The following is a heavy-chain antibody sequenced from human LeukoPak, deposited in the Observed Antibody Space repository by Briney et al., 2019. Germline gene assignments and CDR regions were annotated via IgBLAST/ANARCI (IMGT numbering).Heavy chain of an antibody. V-gene: IGHV3-21*01. Sequence: GGSLRLSCAASGFTFNNYAMSWVRQAPGKGLEWVSAISSSSSYIYYADSVKGRFTISRDNAKDSLYLQMNSLRAEDTAVYYCARDRTIWGQGTKVTVSS. CDR1: GFTFNNYA. CDR3: ARDRTI. J-gene: IGHJ3*02. D-gene: IGHD1/OR15-1a*01. CDR2: ISSSSSYI.